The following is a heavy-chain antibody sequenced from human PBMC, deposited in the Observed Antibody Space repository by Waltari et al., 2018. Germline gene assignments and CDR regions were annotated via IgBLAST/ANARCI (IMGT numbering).Heavy chain of an antibody. CDR1: GYSISSGSY. CDR2: IYHSGST. Sequence: QVQLQESGPGLVKPSETLSLTCAVSGYSISSGSYWGWIQQPPGKGLEWIGSIYHSGSTYYNPSLKSRVTISVDTSKNQFSLKLSSVTAADTAVYYCANGIAVAPIDYWGQGTLVTVSS. J-gene: IGHJ4*02. CDR3: ANGIAVAPIDY. V-gene: IGHV4-38-2*01. D-gene: IGHD6-19*01.